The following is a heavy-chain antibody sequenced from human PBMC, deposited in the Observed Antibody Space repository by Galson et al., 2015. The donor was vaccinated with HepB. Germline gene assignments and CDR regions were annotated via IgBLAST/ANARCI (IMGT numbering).Heavy chain of an antibody. Sequence: SVKVSCKASGYTFTGYYMHWVRQAPGQGLEWMGWINPNSGGTNYAQKFQGRVTMTRDTSISTAYMELSKLRSDDTAVYYCARDEGLHCSSTSCYMVSGDFDYWGQGTLVTVSS. V-gene: IGHV1-2*02. J-gene: IGHJ4*02. CDR2: INPNSGGT. D-gene: IGHD2-2*02. CDR3: ARDEGLHCSSTSCYMVSGDFDY. CDR1: GYTFTGYY.